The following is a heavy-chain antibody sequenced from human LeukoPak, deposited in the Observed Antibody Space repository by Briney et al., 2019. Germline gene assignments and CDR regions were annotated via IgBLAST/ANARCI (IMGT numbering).Heavy chain of an antibody. CDR3: ARSAQTVTTFPLDY. Sequence: SETLSLTCTVSGGSVSSGGYYRSWIRQHPGQGLEWIGYIYYSGSTYYNPSLQSRVTISVDTSKNQFSLKLSSVTAADTAVYYCARSAQTVTTFPLDYWGQGTLVTVSS. CDR1: GGSVSSGGYY. D-gene: IGHD4-17*01. J-gene: IGHJ4*02. V-gene: IGHV4-31*03. CDR2: IYYSGST.